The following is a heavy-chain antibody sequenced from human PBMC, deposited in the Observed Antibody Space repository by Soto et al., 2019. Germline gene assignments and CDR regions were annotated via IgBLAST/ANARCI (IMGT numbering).Heavy chain of an antibody. CDR1: GFTFSSCA. CDR2: ISGAGDWT. Sequence: GGSLRLSCAASGFTFSSCAMSCVRQAPGKGLEWVSAISGAGDWTHYADSVKGRFTISRDKSKNTLFLQMNSLRAEDTAVYYCAKNPRTTSSGAYYHMDVWGNGTTVTVSS. CDR3: AKNPRTTSSGAYYHMDV. V-gene: IGHV3-23*01. J-gene: IGHJ6*03. D-gene: IGHD6-6*01.